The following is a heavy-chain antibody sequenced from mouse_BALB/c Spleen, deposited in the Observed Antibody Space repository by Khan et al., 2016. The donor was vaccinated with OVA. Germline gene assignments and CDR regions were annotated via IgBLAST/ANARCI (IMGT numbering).Heavy chain of an antibody. D-gene: IGHD4-1*02. Sequence: QIQLVQSGPELKKPGETVKISCKASGYTFTNYGMNWVKQAPGKGLKWMGWINTYTGEPTYADDFKGRSAFSVETSASTAYLQIKNLKNEDTATYFCARSNSYWYFDVWGAGTTVTVSS. V-gene: IGHV9-3-1*01. CDR3: ARSNSYWYFDV. CDR1: GYTFTNYG. CDR2: INTYTGEP. J-gene: IGHJ1*01.